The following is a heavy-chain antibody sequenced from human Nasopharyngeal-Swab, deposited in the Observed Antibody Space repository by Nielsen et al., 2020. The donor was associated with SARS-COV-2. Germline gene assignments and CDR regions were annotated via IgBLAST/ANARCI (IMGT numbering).Heavy chain of an antibody. D-gene: IGHD6-13*01. Sequence: GESLKISCAASGFTFSSYAMHWVRQAPGKGLEWVAVISYDGSNKYYADSVKGRFTISRDNSKNTLYLQMNSLRAEDTAVYYCARDLPLIAAAGIPPRNWGQGTLVTVSS. J-gene: IGHJ4*02. CDR3: ARDLPLIAAAGIPPRN. V-gene: IGHV3-30*04. CDR2: ISYDGSNK. CDR1: GFTFSSYA.